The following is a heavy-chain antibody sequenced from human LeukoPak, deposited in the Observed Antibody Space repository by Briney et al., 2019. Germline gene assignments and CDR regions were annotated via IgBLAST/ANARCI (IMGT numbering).Heavy chain of an antibody. CDR2: ISGSGGST. D-gene: IGHD3-22*01. CDR3: AKDLFKYYYDSSGYYPRAEYFQH. CDR1: GFTFSSYA. V-gene: IGHV3-23*01. Sequence: PGGSLRLSCAASGFTFSSYAMSWVRQAPGKGLEWVSAISGSGGSTYYADSVKGRFTISRDNSKNTLYLQMNSLRAEDTAVYYCAKDLFKYYYDSSGYYPRAEYFQHWGQGTLVTVSS. J-gene: IGHJ1*01.